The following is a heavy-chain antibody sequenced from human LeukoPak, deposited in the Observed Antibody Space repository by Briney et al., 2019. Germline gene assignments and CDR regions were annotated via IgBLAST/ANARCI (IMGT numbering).Heavy chain of an antibody. CDR3: ARLSSSRDQRLDY. J-gene: IGHJ4*02. CDR1: GYPFNKYW. Sequence: GESLKISCTGSGYPFNKYWIAWVRQMPGKGLEWMGTIYPGDSHSAYSPSFQGQVTFSADKSINTAYLQWSSLKASDTAMYFCARLSSSRDQRLDYWGQGTLVTVSS. D-gene: IGHD6-13*01. CDR2: IYPGDSHS. V-gene: IGHV5-51*01.